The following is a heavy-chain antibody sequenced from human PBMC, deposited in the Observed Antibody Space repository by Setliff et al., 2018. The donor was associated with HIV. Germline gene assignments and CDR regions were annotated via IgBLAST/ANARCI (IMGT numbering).Heavy chain of an antibody. D-gene: IGHD3-3*01. CDR3: ATVVDRDYDFWSAYEY. CDR2: IKYSGNT. CDR1: GASFSDYY. V-gene: IGHV4-59*01. Sequence: SETLSLTCAVYGASFSDYYWSWIRQPPGKGLEWIGYIKYSGNTNYNPSLKSRATISVDTSKNQFSLKLSSVTAADTAVYYCATVVDRDYDFWSAYEYWGQGTMVTVSS. J-gene: IGHJ4*02.